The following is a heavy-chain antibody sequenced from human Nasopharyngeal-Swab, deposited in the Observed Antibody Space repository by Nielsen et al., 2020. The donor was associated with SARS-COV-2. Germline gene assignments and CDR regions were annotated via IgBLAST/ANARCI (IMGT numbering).Heavy chain of an antibody. J-gene: IGHJ4*02. CDR3: ATERLVRGSWGLFDY. D-gene: IGHD3-10*01. CDR1: GFTFSSYS. CDR2: ISSSSSTI. Sequence: SCAASGFTFSSYSMNWVRQAPGKGLEWVSYISSSSSTIYYADSVKGRFTISRDNAKNSLYLQMNSLRDEDTAVYYCATERLVRGSWGLFDYWGQGTLVTVSS. V-gene: IGHV3-48*02.